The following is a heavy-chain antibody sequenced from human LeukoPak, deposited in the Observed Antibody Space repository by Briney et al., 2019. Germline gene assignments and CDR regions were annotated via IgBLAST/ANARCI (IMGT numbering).Heavy chain of an antibody. CDR2: ISGSGGST. V-gene: IGHV3-23*01. CDR3: ASGGYSNDAFDI. CDR1: GFTFSSYA. D-gene: IGHD5-18*01. J-gene: IGHJ3*02. Sequence: GGSLRLSCAASGFTFSSYAMSWVPQAPGKGLEWVSAISGSGGSTYYADSVKGRFTISRDNAKSSLYLHMNSLRAEDTAVYYCASGGYSNDAFDIWGQGAMVTVSS.